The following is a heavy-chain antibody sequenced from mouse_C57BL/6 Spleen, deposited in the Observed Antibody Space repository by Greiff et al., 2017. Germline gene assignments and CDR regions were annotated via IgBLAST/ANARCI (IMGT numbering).Heavy chain of an antibody. D-gene: IGHD1-1*01. Sequence: VQLQQPGAELVKPGASVKLSCKASGYTFTSYWMHWVKQRPGQGLEWIGMIHPNSGSTNYNEKFKSKATLTVDKSSSTAYMQLSSLTSEDSAVYYCARTATVWYAMDYWGQGTSVTVSS. V-gene: IGHV1-64*01. CDR2: IHPNSGST. J-gene: IGHJ4*01. CDR3: ARTATVWYAMDY. CDR1: GYTFTSYW.